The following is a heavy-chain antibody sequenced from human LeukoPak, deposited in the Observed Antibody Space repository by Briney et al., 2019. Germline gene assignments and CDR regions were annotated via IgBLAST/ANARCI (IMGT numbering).Heavy chain of an antibody. CDR3: ARDRVRGSSWHFDY. J-gene: IGHJ4*02. CDR1: GGTFISYA. Sequence: ASVKVSCKASGGTFISYAISWVRQAPGQGLEWMGGIIPIFGTANYAQKFQGRATITADESTSTAYMELSSLRSEDTAVYYCARDRVRGSSWHFDYWGQGTLVTVSS. CDR2: IIPIFGTA. D-gene: IGHD6-13*01. V-gene: IGHV1-69*13.